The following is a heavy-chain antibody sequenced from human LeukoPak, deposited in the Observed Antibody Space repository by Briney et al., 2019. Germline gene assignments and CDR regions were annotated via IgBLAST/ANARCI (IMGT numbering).Heavy chain of an antibody. Sequence: SETLPLTCTVSGGSIRSNSDYWDWIRQPPGKGLEWIGTIYYSGSTFYNPSLKSRVSMSVDTPKNQFSLRLTSVTAADTALYYCPRRIVDGSGHHYFDFWGQGTLVTVSS. CDR1: GGSIRSNSDY. V-gene: IGHV4-39*01. CDR3: PRRIVDGSGHHYFDF. J-gene: IGHJ4*02. CDR2: IYYSGST. D-gene: IGHD3-22*01.